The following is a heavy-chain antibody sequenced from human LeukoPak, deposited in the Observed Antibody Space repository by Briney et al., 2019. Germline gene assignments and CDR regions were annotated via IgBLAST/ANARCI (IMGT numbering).Heavy chain of an antibody. CDR2: LHYSGST. Sequence: PSETLSLTCTVSGASISSSYWSWIRQTPGTGLEWIAYLHYSGSTKYNPSLASRVATSVDTANNQFPLKLTSVTAADTAVYYCARGFFDSSGYSNAFDIWGQGTMVTVSS. J-gene: IGHJ3*02. CDR3: ARGFFDSSGYSNAFDI. V-gene: IGHV4-59*12. D-gene: IGHD3-22*01. CDR1: GASISSSY.